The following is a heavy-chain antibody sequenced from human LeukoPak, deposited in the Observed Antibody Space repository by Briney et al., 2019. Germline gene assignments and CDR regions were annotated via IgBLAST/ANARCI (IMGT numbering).Heavy chain of an antibody. J-gene: IGHJ4*02. CDR1: GFTFRDYG. Sequence: GGSLRLSCAASGFTFRDYGMSWVRQAPGKGLEWVSSINNAGVNTHYADSVKGRFTISRDNSKNTLYLQINSLRAEDTAVYYCAKDYSGSYTYYFDYWGQGTLVTVSS. CDR3: AKDYSGSYTYYFDY. CDR2: INNAGVNT. V-gene: IGHV3-23*01. D-gene: IGHD1-26*01.